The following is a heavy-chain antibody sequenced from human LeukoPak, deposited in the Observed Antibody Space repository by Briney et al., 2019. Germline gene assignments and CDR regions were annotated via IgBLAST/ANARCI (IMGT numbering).Heavy chain of an antibody. V-gene: IGHV3-53*01. CDR2: IYSGGGT. Sequence: GGSLRLSCAASGFTVSSNYMSWVRQAPGKGLEWVSVIYSGGGTYHTDSVKGRFTTSRDNSKNTLYLQMNSLRAEDTVVYYCAREGYSSSFDHWGQGTLVTVSS. J-gene: IGHJ4*02. D-gene: IGHD6-6*01. CDR3: AREGYSSSFDH. CDR1: GFTVSSNY.